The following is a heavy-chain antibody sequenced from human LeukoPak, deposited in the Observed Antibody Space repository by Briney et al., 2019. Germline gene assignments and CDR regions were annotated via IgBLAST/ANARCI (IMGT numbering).Heavy chain of an antibody. J-gene: IGHJ5*02. CDR3: ARDRGGMGFDP. CDR2: IGSSSSYV. D-gene: IGHD3-10*01. CDR1: GFTFSSYS. Sequence: GGSLRLSCAASGFTFSSYSMNWVRQAPGKGLEWVSSIGSSSSYVYYADSVKGRFTISRDNAKSSLYLQMNSLRAEDTAVYYCARDRGGMGFDPWGQGTLVTVSS. V-gene: IGHV3-21*01.